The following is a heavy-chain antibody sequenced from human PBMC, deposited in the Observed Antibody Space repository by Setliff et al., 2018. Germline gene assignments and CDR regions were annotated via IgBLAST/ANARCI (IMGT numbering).Heavy chain of an antibody. CDR1: GYSFKSDDY. V-gene: IGHV4-38-2*01. Sequence: SETLSLTCAVSGYSFKSDDYWAWIRQSPGRGLEWIGSVSHSGSPYYNPSLKSRVSISEDRSKNRLSLKLSSVTAADTAVYYCARKGISALSGAFDMWGQGTMVTVSS. CDR3: ARKGISALSGAFDM. J-gene: IGHJ3*02. CDR2: VSHSGSP. D-gene: IGHD1-26*01.